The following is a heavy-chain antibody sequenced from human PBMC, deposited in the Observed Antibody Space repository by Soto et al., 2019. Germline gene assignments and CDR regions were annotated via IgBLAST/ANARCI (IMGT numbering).Heavy chain of an antibody. CDR3: ARDGAEYYYDSSANYYGMDV. Sequence: ASVKVSCKASGYTFTSYGISWVRQAPGQGLEWMGWISAYNGNTNYAQKLQGRVTMTTDTSTSTAYMELRSLRSDDTAVYYCARDGAEYYYDSSANYYGMDVWGQGATVTVSS. CDR2: ISAYNGNT. D-gene: IGHD3-22*01. V-gene: IGHV1-18*04. CDR1: GYTFTSYG. J-gene: IGHJ6*02.